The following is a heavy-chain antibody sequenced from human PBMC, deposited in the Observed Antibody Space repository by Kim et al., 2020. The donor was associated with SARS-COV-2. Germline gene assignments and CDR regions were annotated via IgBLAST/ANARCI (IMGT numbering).Heavy chain of an antibody. CDR3: ARDSFIAAAGTDYFDY. Sequence: SETLSLTCTVSGYSISSGYYWGWIRQPPGKGLEWIGSIYHSGSTYYNPSLKSRVTISVDTSKNQFSLKLSSVTAADTAVYYCARDSFIAAAGTDYFDYWG. D-gene: IGHD6-13*01. CDR2: IYHSGST. J-gene: IGHJ4*01. CDR1: GYSISSGYY. V-gene: IGHV4-38-2*02.